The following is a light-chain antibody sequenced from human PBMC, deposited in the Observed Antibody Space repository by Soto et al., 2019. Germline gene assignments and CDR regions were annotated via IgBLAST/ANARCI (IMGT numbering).Light chain of an antibody. J-gene: IGLJ1*01. Sequence: QSALTQPPSVSGSPGQSVAISCTGTSSDVGNYNRVSWYQQPPGTAPKLMIYEVSNRPSGVPDRFSGSKSGNTASLTISGLQAEDEADYYCCSYTTSSTYVFGTGTKGHRP. CDR2: EVS. V-gene: IGLV2-18*02. CDR3: CSYTTSSTYV. CDR1: SSDVGNYNR.